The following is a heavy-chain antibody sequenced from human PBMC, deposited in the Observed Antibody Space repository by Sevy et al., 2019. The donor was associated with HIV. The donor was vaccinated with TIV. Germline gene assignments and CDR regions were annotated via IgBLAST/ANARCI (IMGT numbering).Heavy chain of an antibody. V-gene: IGHV3-7*01. D-gene: IGHD2-2*01. CDR2: INPDGREK. J-gene: IGHJ4*02. CDR3: ARLLWDVVVVPGTTPGQYFDY. Sequence: GGSLRLSCVASGFTFNTYWMTWVRQAPGKGLEWVANINPDGREKDYVDSLKGRFTVSRDNAETSLYLHMISLRVEDTAVYFCARLLWDVVVVPGTTPGQYFDYWGQGTLVTVSS. CDR1: GFTFNTYW.